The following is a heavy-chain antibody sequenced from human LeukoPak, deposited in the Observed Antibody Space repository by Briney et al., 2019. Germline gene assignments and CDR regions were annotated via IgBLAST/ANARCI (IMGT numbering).Heavy chain of an antibody. J-gene: IGHJ5*02. Sequence: SETLSLTCSVSGGPINNYHWSWIRQPPGKGLEWLGNIYVSGTTNYNSSLKSRLTISVDTFKNQLSLNLQSVTAADTAMYYCARHRYDTGGKKGVNWFDPWGQGTLVTVSS. V-gene: IGHV4-59*01. D-gene: IGHD4-23*01. CDR3: ARHRYDTGGKKGVNWFDP. CDR1: GGPINNYH. CDR2: IYVSGTT.